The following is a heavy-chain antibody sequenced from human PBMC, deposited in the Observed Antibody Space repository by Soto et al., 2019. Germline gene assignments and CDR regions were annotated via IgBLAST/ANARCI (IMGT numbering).Heavy chain of an antibody. J-gene: IGHJ4*02. CDR3: ARGYGHVDY. CDR2: INHSGST. D-gene: IGHD4-17*01. V-gene: IGHV4-34*01. Sequence: SETLSLTCAVYGGSFSGYYWSWIRQPPGKGLEWIGEINHSGSTNYNPSLKSRVTISVDTSKNQFSLKLSSVTAADTAVYYCARGYGHVDYWGQGTLVTVSS. CDR1: GGSFSGYY.